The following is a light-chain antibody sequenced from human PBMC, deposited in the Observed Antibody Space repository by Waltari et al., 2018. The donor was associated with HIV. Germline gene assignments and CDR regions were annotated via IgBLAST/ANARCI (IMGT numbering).Light chain of an antibody. CDR1: NNDVGDYNH. Sequence: QSALTQPASVSGSPGQSITISCIGSNNDVGDYNHVALYQQHPDKAPKLLIYDVTNRPPGVSNRFSCSKSGNTASLAISGLQAEDEADYFCTAYKYSTRSYVFGTGTKVTVL. CDR3: TAYKYSTRSYV. V-gene: IGLV2-14*03. J-gene: IGLJ1*01. CDR2: DVT.